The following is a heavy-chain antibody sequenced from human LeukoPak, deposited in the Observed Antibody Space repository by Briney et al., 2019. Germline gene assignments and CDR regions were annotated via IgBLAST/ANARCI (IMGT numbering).Heavy chain of an antibody. CDR1: GYSISSGYY. D-gene: IGHD6-13*01. V-gene: IGHV4-38-2*02. Sequence: SETLSLTCTVSGYSISSGYYWGWIRQPPGKGLEWIGSIYHSGSTYYNPSLKSRVTISVDTSKNQFSLKLSSVTAADTAVYYCARGGGEQQLVDYWGQGTLVTVSS. CDR2: IYHSGST. CDR3: ARGGGEQQLVDY. J-gene: IGHJ4*02.